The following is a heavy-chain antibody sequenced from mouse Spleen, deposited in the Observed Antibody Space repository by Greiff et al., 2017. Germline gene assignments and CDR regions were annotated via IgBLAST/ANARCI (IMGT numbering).Heavy chain of an antibody. J-gene: IGHJ1*01. Sequence: EVKLVESGGGLVKPGGSLKLSCAASGFTFSSYAMSWVRQTPEKRLEWVASISSGGSTYYPDSVKGRFTISRDNARNILYLQMSSLRSEDTAMYYCARGGATVPYWYFDVWGAGTTVTVSS. CDR2: ISSGGST. CDR3: ARGGATVPYWYFDV. V-gene: IGHV5-6-5*01. CDR1: GFTFSSYA. D-gene: IGHD1-1*01.